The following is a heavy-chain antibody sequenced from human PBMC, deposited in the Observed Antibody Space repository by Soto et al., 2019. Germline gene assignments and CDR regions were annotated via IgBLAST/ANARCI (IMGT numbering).Heavy chain of an antibody. V-gene: IGHV3-74*01. J-gene: IGHJ4*02. CDR1: GFTFSSYW. CDR3: ARSSSSSWYALDY. CDR2: INSDGSST. D-gene: IGHD6-13*01. Sequence: GGSLRLSCAASGFTFSSYWMHWVRQAPGKGLVWVSRINSDGSSTSYADSVKGRFTISRDNAKNTLYRQMNSLRAEDTAVYYCARSSSSSWYALDYWGQGTLVTVSS.